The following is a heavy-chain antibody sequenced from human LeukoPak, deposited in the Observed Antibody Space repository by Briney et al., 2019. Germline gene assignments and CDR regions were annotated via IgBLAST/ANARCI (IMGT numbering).Heavy chain of an antibody. Sequence: GGSLRLSCAASGFTFSSYAMSWVRQAPGKGLEWVSAISGSGGSTYYADSVKGRFTISRDNAKNSLYLQINSLRAEDTAVYYCARWGKKAPFDNGAQGTLSTVS. CDR2: ISGSGGST. CDR1: GFTFSSYA. J-gene: IGHJ4*02. V-gene: IGHV3-23*01. D-gene: IGHD3-16*01. CDR3: ARWGKKAPFDN.